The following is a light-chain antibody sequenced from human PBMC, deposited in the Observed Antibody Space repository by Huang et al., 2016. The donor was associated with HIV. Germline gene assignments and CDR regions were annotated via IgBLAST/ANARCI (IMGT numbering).Light chain of an antibody. V-gene: IGKV3-15*01. CDR2: DAS. J-gene: IGKJ1*01. CDR3: QQYNFWPPWT. CDR1: QPVSSN. Sequence: EIEMTQSPATLPASPGERATLSCRASQPVSSNLAWDQQKPGQAPRLLIYDASTRATGIPARFSGSGSGTEFTLTISSLQSEDFAVYYCQQYNFWPPWTFGQGTKVEIK.